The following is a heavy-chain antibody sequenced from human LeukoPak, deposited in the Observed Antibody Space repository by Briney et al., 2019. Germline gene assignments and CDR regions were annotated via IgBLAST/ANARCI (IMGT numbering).Heavy chain of an antibody. CDR1: GYTFTSYG. V-gene: IGHV1-18*01. CDR2: ISAYNGNT. D-gene: IGHD7-27*01. CDR3: ALALPKLWIPAPFDY. Sequence: ASVKVSCKASGYTFTSYGISWVRQAPGQGLEWMGWISAYNGNTNYAQKLQGRVTMTTDTSTSTAYMELRSLRSDDTAVYYCALALPKLWIPAPFDYWGQGTLVTVSS. J-gene: IGHJ4*02.